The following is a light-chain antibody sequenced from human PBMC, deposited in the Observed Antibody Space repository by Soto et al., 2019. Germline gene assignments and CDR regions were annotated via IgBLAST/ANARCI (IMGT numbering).Light chain of an antibody. CDR1: QSVLYSSNNKNY. J-gene: IGKJ1*01. CDR2: WAS. CDR3: QQYYNPPRT. V-gene: IGKV4-1*01. Sequence: DIVMTQSPDSLAVSLGERATINCKSSQSVLYSSNNKNYLAWYQQEPGQPPKLLIYWASTRESGVPDLFSGSGSGTDFTLTISSLQAEDVAVYYCQQYYNPPRTFGQGTKVEVK.